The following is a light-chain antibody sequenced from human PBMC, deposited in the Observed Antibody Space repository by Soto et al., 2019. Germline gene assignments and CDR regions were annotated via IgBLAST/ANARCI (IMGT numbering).Light chain of an antibody. CDR1: QSVSRSY. J-gene: IGKJ3*01. V-gene: IGKV3D-20*02. Sequence: EVVLTQSPGTLSLSPGERATLSCRASQSVSRSYLAWYQQKPGQAPRLLIYGASSRATGIPDRFSGSGSGTDFTLTISRLEPEDFAVYYCQQRSNWPPIFTFGPGTKVDIK. CDR2: GAS. CDR3: QQRSNWPPIFT.